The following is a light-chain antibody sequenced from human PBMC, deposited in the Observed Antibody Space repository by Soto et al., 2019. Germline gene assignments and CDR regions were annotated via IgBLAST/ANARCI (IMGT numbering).Light chain of an antibody. CDR3: QQYNIWPPIT. CDR1: QSVSSN. Sequence: EIVMTQSPATLSVSAGERATLSFMASQSVSSNVAWYQQKPGQAPRLLIYGAYTRAAGVPARFSGSGSGTEFTLTITSLQSEDIALYYCQQYNIWPPITFGQGTRLEIK. V-gene: IGKV3-15*01. CDR2: GAY. J-gene: IGKJ5*01.